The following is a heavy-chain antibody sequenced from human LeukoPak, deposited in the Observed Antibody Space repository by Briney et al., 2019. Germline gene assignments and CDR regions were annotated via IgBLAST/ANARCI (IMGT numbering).Heavy chain of an antibody. Sequence: GGSLRLSCAASGFTFSSYSMNWVRQAPGKGLEWVSSISSSSSYIYYADSVKGRFTISRDNAKNSLFLQMNSLRAEDTAVYFCATYDSGWYLTYWGQGTLVTVSS. V-gene: IGHV3-21*01. CDR3: ATYDSGWYLTY. CDR2: ISSSSSYI. D-gene: IGHD6-19*01. J-gene: IGHJ4*02. CDR1: GFTFSSYS.